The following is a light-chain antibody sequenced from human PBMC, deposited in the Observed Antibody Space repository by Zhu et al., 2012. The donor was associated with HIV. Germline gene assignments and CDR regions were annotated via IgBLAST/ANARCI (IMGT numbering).Light chain of an antibody. J-gene: IGKJ4*01. V-gene: IGKV3-11*01. CDR1: RSVSSF. Sequence: IVLTQSPATLSLSPGERATVSCRASRSVSSFLAWYQQKPGQAPRLLIYDASKRAAGIPPRFSGSGSGTDFTLTISSLEPEDFALYYCQQRRNWPLTFGGGTKVRIK. CDR3: QQRRNWPLT. CDR2: DAS.